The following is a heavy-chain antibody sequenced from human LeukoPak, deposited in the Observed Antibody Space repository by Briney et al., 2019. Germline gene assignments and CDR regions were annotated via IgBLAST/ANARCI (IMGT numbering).Heavy chain of an antibody. CDR1: GDSISTYY. J-gene: IGHJ3*02. Sequence: SETLSLTCIVSGDSISTYYCNWIRQPPGKGLEWIGYIHYSGITDYNPSLESRVTISLDTSKNQCSLKLSSVTAADTAVYYCARGRGYGGNYLRAFDIWGQGTMVSVSS. CDR3: ARGRGYGGNYLRAFDI. CDR2: IHYSGIT. V-gene: IGHV4-59*08. D-gene: IGHD1-26*01.